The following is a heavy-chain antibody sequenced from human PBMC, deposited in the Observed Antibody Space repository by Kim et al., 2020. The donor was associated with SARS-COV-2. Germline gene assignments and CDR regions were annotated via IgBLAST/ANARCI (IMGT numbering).Heavy chain of an antibody. CDR3: ARGRYFDWFSGYFDF. Sequence: QKFQGRVTMTRDTSTSTVYMELSSLRSEDTAVYYCARGRYFDWFSGYFDFWGQGTLVTVSS. J-gene: IGHJ4*02. V-gene: IGHV1-46*01. D-gene: IGHD3-9*01.